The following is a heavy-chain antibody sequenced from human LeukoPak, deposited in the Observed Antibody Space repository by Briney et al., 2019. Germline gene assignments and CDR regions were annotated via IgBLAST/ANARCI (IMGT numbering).Heavy chain of an antibody. CDR2: INPNSGGT. J-gene: IGHJ4*02. Sequence: ASVKVSCKASGYTFTGYYMHWVRQAPGQGLEWMGWINPNSGGTNYAQKFQGRVTMTRDTSISTAYMEPSRLRSDDTAVYYCARDRGAGLQGFGVAYYFDYWGQGTLVTVSS. V-gene: IGHV1-2*02. CDR3: ARDRGAGLQGFGVAYYFDY. D-gene: IGHD3-3*01. CDR1: GYTFTGYY.